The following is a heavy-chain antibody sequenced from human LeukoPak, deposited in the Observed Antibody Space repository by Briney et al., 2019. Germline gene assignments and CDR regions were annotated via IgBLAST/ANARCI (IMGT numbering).Heavy chain of an antibody. CDR3: ARIPSLSWQQPFDY. J-gene: IGHJ4*02. D-gene: IGHD6-13*01. CDR1: GFTFSSYA. Sequence: GGSLRLSCAASGFTFSSYAMSWVHQAPGKGLEWVSAISGSGGSTYYADSVKGRFTISRDNAKNSLYLQMNSLRAEDTAVYYCARIPSLSWQQPFDYWGQGTLVTVSS. CDR2: ISGSGGST. V-gene: IGHV3-23*01.